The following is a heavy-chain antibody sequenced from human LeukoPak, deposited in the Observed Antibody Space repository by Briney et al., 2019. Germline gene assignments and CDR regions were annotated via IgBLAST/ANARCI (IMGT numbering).Heavy chain of an antibody. CDR2: IRGSSLEI. CDR3: ARVSLGIYLQHLDY. Sequence: GVSVRLSYAASGFTFSNHAMIWVPQAPGKGLVWGLDIRGSSLEIHYADCVEGRFTISRDNSQNTLYLQMNSLRAEDTAVYYCARVSLGIYLQHLDYWGQGTLVTVSA. J-gene: IGHJ4*02. V-gene: IGHV3-23*01. CDR1: GFTFSNHA. D-gene: IGHD5-12*01.